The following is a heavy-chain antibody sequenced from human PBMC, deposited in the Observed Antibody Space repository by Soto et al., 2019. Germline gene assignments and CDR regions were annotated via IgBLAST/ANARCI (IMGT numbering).Heavy chain of an antibody. CDR1: GFTVSSNY. J-gene: IGHJ3*02. V-gene: IGHV3-53*04. CDR3: ASQGYRISNAFDI. CDR2: IYSGGST. D-gene: IGHD6-13*01. Sequence: GGSLRLSCAASGFTVSSNYMSWVRQAPGKGLEWVSVIYSGGSTYYADSVKGRFTISRHNSKNTLYLQMNSLRAEDTAVYYCASQGYRISNAFDIWGQGTMVTVSS.